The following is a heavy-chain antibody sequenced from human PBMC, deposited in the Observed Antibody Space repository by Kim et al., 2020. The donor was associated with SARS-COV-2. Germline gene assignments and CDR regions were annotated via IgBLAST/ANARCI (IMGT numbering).Heavy chain of an antibody. J-gene: IGHJ4*02. D-gene: IGHD3-22*01. V-gene: IGHV3-43*01. CDR3: AKERTDSSGYYVY. Sequence: YADSGKGPFAISRDNSKNSLYLPMNRLRTEDTAMYYCAKERTDSSGYYVYWGQGTLVTVSS.